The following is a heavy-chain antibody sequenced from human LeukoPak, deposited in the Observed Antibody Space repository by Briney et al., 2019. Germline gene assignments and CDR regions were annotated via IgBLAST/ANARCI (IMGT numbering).Heavy chain of an antibody. CDR2: VYPDASKT. CDR3: ARQMGGTTSVNWFDP. CDR1: GDTFNNDW. J-gene: IGHJ5*02. V-gene: IGHV5-51*01. Sequence: GESLKISCKGSGDTFNNDWIAWVRQMPGKGLEWMGIVYPDASKTKYNPSFQGQVTISADKPTTTAYLQWSSLRASDTAIYYCARQMGGTTSVNWFDPWGQGTLVTVSS. D-gene: IGHD1-1*01.